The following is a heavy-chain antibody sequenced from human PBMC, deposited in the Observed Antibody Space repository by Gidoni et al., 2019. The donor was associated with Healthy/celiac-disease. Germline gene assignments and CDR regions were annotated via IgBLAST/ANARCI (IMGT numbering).Heavy chain of an antibody. V-gene: IGHV3-33*01. Sequence: QVQLVESGGGVVQPGRSLRLSCAASGFTFSSYGMHWVRQAPGKGLEWVAVIWYDGSNKYYADSVKGRFTISRDNSKNTLYLQMNSLRAEDTAVYYCARDILSNYYYYYYGMDVWGQGTTVTVSS. CDR2: IWYDGSNK. CDR3: ARDILSNYYYYYYGMDV. CDR1: GFTFSSYG. J-gene: IGHJ6*02. D-gene: IGHD4-4*01.